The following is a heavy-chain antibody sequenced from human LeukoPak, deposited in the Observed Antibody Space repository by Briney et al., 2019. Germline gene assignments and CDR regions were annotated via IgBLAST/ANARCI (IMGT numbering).Heavy chain of an antibody. CDR1: GFTFSSYS. Sequence: GGSLRLSCAASGFTFSSYSMNWVRQAPGKGLEWVSSISSSSSYIYYADSVKGRFTISRDNAKNSLYLLMSSLRAEDTAVYYCARRRAATGGAFDYWGQGTLVTVSS. D-gene: IGHD3-16*01. CDR3: ARRRAATGGAFDY. J-gene: IGHJ4*02. CDR2: ISSSSSYI. V-gene: IGHV3-21*01.